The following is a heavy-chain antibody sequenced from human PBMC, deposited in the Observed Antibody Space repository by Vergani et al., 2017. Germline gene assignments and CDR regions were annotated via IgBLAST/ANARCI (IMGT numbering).Heavy chain of an antibody. Sequence: QVQVVQSGAEVKKSGASVKVSCKTSGYTFTSYYMHWVRQAPGQGLEWMGIINPSGGSTTYAQKFQGRVTMTRDTSTSTVYMELSSLRSEDTAVYYCARDGQVSPYIGGMDVWGQGTTVTVSS. CDR1: GYTFTSYY. D-gene: IGHD2-15*01. CDR3: ARDGQVSPYIGGMDV. V-gene: IGHV1-46*03. CDR2: INPSGGST. J-gene: IGHJ6*02.